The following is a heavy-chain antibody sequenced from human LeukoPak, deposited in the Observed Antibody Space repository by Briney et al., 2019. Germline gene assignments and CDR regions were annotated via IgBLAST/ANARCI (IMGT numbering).Heavy chain of an antibody. CDR1: GFTFSNAW. D-gene: IGHD3-3*01. CDR3: TTSNLRFLEWLFPTDTFDY. CDR2: IKSKTDGGTT. J-gene: IGHJ4*02. V-gene: IGHV3-15*07. Sequence: GGSLRLSCAASGFTFSNAWMNWVRQAPGKGLEWVGRIKSKTDGGTTDYAAPVKGRFTISRDDSKNTLYLQMSSLKTEDTAVYYCTTSNLRFLEWLFPTDTFDYWGQGTLVTVSS.